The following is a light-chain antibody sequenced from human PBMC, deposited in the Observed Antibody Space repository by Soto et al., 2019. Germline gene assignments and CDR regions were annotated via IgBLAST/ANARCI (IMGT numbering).Light chain of an antibody. J-gene: IGLJ3*02. V-gene: IGLV1-40*01. CDR3: QYYDSSLSGWV. CDR1: SSNIGAGYD. Sequence: QSVLTQPPSVSGAPGQRVTISCTGSSSNIGAGYDVHWYQQLPGTAPKILIYGNSNRPSGVPDRFSGSKSGTSASLAITGLRAEDEADYYCQYYDSSLSGWVFGGGTKVTV. CDR2: GNS.